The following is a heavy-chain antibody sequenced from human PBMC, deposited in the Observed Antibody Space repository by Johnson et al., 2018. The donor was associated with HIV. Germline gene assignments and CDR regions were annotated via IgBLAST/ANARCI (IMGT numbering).Heavy chain of an antibody. J-gene: IGHJ3*02. Sequence: EVQLVESGGNLVQPGGSLRLSCAASGFTFDDYAMHWVRQAPGKGLEWVSGISWNSGSIGYADSVKGRFTISRDNAKNSLYLQMNSLRAEDTAVYYCAREALDAFDIWGQGTMVTVSS. CDR3: AREALDAFDI. CDR1: GFTFDDYA. V-gene: IGHV3-9*01. CDR2: ISWNSGSI.